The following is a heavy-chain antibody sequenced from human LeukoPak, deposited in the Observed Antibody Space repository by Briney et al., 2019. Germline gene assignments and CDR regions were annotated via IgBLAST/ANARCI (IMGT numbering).Heavy chain of an antibody. J-gene: IGHJ3*02. D-gene: IGHD1-1*01. V-gene: IGHV4-59*11. CDR3: EVDQLALNAFDI. CDR2: ISYIGST. Sequence: SETLSLTCTVSGGSISSHYWSWIRQPPGKGLKWIGYISYIGSTNYSPSLKSRVTISVDTSKNQFSLRLSSVTAADTAIYYCEVDQLALNAFDIWGQGTMVTVSS. CDR1: GGSISSHY.